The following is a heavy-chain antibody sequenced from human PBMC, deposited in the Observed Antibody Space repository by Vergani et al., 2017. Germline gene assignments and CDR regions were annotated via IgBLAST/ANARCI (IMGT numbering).Heavy chain of an antibody. CDR2: INPSGGST. V-gene: IGHV1-46*01. J-gene: IGHJ6*02. CDR1: GYTFTSYY. CDR3: AGEERGYYYGSGSPYDYYYGMDV. D-gene: IGHD3-10*01. Sequence: QVQLVQSGAEVKKPGASVKVSCKASGYTFTSYYMHWVRQAPGQGLEWMGIINPSGGSTSYAQKFQGRVTMTRDTSTSTVYMELSSLRSEDTAVYYCAGEERGYYYGSGSPYDYYYGMDVWGQGTTVTVSS.